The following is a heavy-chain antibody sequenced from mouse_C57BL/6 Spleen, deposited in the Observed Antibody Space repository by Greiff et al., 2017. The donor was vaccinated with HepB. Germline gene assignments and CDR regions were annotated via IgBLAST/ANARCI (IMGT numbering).Heavy chain of an antibody. V-gene: IGHV1-52*01. J-gene: IGHJ4*01. CDR2: IDPSDSET. D-gene: IGHD1-1*01. CDR3: ARDYGSSLYAMDY. Sequence: QVHVKQPGAELVRPGSSVKLSCKASGYTFTSYWMHWVKQRPIQGLEWIGNIDPSDSETHYNQKFKDKATLTVDKSSSTAYMQLSSLTSEDSAVYYCARDYGSSLYAMDYWGQGTSVTVSS. CDR1: GYTFTSYW.